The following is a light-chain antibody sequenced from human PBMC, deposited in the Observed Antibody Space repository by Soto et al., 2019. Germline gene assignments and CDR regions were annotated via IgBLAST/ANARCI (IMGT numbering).Light chain of an antibody. Sequence: DIQMTQSPFTLSASVGDRVTITCRASQSLSGWLAWYQQKPGKAPKLLIYDTSSLKSGVPSRFSGSGSGTEFSLSISSLQPDDFATYYCQQYNSYSRTFGQGTKVDIK. CDR3: QQYNSYSRT. CDR1: QSLSGW. J-gene: IGKJ1*01. CDR2: DTS. V-gene: IGKV1-5*01.